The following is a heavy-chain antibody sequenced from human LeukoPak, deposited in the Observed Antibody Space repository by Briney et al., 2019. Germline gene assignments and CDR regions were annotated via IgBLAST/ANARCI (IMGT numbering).Heavy chain of an antibody. Sequence: SVKVSCKASGGTFSSYAISWVRQAPGQGLEWMGGIIPIFGTANYAQKFQGRVTITADESTSTAYMELSSLRSEDTAVYYCARMGGGWALAFDIWGQGTMVTVSS. J-gene: IGHJ3*02. D-gene: IGHD1-26*01. CDR1: GGTFSSYA. CDR3: ARMGGGWALAFDI. CDR2: IIPIFGTA. V-gene: IGHV1-69*13.